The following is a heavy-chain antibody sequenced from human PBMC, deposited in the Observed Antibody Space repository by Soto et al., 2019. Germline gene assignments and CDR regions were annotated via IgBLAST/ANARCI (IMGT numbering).Heavy chain of an antibody. V-gene: IGHV3-23*01. Sequence: EVQLLESGGGLVQPGGSLRLSCAASGCTFSSYAMSWVRQAPGKGLEWVSAISGSGGSTYYADSVKGRFTISRDNSKNTLYLKMNSLRAEDTAVYYCAKYGDYEGVLDYWGQGTLVTVSS. CDR1: GCTFSSYA. CDR2: ISGSGGST. CDR3: AKYGDYEGVLDY. J-gene: IGHJ4*02. D-gene: IGHD4-17*01.